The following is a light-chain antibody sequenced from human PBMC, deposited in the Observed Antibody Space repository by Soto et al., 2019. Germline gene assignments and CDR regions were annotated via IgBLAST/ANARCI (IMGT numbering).Light chain of an antibody. CDR1: QSMSGY. J-gene: IGKJ2*01. CDR2: AAS. V-gene: IGKV1-39*01. CDR3: RQRYTVPYT. Sequence: DIQMTQSPSSLSASVGDRVTITCRASQSMSGYLSWYYQRPGKAPKLLIAAASTLRTGVPSRFSGSRSGTDFTLTISSLPPEDSSTYACRQRYTVPYTVGQGPKLEV.